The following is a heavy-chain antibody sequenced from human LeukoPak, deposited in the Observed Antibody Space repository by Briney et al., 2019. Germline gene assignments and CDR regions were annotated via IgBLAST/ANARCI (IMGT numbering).Heavy chain of an antibody. D-gene: IGHD2-15*01. CDR2: ICGGGPTT. CDR3: ARGFRGGTDHYFDS. CDR1: GFTFSTYA. Sequence: PGGSLRLSCAASGFTFSTYAMNWVRQAPAKGLEWVGTICGGGPTTDYADSVKDRFTIYRGNYKNTLYLQMNSLRDEATAVYFCARGFRGGTDHYFDSWGQGTLVTVSS. J-gene: IGHJ4*02. V-gene: IGHV3-23*01.